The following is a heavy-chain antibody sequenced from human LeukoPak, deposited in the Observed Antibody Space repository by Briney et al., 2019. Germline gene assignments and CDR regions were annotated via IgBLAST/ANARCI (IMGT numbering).Heavy chain of an antibody. CDR3: ARDSSSGSSFDY. CDR2: IYYSGST. CDR1: GGSISSNS. D-gene: IGHD3-22*01. Sequence: SETLSLTCTVSGGSISSNSWGWIRQPPGKGLEWIGYIYYSGSTYYNPSLKSRVTISVDRSKNQFSLKLSSVTAADTAVYYCARDSSSGSSFDYWGQGTLVTVSS. V-gene: IGHV4-59*12. J-gene: IGHJ4*02.